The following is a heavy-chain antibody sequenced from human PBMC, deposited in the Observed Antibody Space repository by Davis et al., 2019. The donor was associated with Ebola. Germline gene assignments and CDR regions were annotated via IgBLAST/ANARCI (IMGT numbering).Heavy chain of an antibody. D-gene: IGHD5-12*01. V-gene: IGHV4-34*01. J-gene: IGHJ4*02. CDR3: ARTRGYSGYGLFDY. CDR1: GGSFSGYY. CDR2: INHSGST. Sequence: SETLSPTCPVYGGSFSGYYWSWIRQPPGKGLEWIGEINHSGSTNYNPSLKSRVTISVDTSKNQFSLKLSSVTAADTAVYYCARTRGYSGYGLFDYWGQGTLVTVSS.